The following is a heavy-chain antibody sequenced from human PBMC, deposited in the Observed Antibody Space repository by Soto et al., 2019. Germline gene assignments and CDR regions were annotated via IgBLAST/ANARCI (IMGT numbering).Heavy chain of an antibody. CDR3: ARVGLYDFWSGYSMAAFAI. D-gene: IGHD3-3*01. V-gene: IGHV1-3*01. J-gene: IGHJ3*02. CDR1: GYTFTSYA. CDR2: INAGNGNT. Sequence: RASVKVSCKASGYTFTSYAMHWVRQAPGQRLEWMGWINAGNGNTKYSQKFQGRVTITRDTSASTAYMELSSLRSEDTAVYYCARVGLYDFWSGYSMAAFAIWGQGTMVTV.